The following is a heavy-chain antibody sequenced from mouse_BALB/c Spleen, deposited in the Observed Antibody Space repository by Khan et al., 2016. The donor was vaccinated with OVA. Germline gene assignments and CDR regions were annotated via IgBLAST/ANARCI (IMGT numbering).Heavy chain of an antibody. CDR2: ISTYYGDA. CDR3: ARGGLALYTLDY. Sequence: QVQLQQSGAELVRPGVSVKISCKGSGYTFTDYAMHWVKQSHAKSLEWIGVISTYYGDANYKQQFKGKATMTVDKSSNTAYMDLARLKSEDSAIYYCARGGLALYTLDYWGQGTSVTVSS. D-gene: IGHD2-2*01. CDR1: GYTFTDYA. J-gene: IGHJ4*01. V-gene: IGHV1S137*01.